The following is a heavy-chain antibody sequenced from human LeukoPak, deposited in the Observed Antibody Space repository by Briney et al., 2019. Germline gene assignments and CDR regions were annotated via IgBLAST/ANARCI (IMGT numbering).Heavy chain of an antibody. Sequence: ASVKVSCKASGYTFTSYDINWVRQATGQGLEWMGWMNPNSGNTGYAQKFQGRVTMTRNTSISTAYMEPSSLRSEDTAVYYCARSLNYYYYMDVWGKGTTVTVSS. D-gene: IGHD3-16*02. CDR2: MNPNSGNT. CDR3: ARSLNYYYYMDV. J-gene: IGHJ6*03. CDR1: GYTFTSYD. V-gene: IGHV1-8*01.